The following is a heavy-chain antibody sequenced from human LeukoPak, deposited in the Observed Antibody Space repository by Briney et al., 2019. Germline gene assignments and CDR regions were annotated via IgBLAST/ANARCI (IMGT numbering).Heavy chain of an antibody. V-gene: IGHV3-23*01. Sequence: GGSLRLSCVASGFTFSSYAMSWVRQAPGKGLEWVSAIVGSGGSTFYADSVRGRFTISRDNSKNTLYLQMNSLRAEDTAVYYCAKRDSSGWYYFDYWGQGTLVTVSS. CDR2: IVGSGGST. J-gene: IGHJ4*02. CDR3: AKRDSSGWYYFDY. D-gene: IGHD6-19*01. CDR1: GFTFSSYA.